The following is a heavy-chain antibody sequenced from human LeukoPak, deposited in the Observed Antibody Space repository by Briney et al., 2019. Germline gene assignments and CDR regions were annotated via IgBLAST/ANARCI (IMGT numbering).Heavy chain of an antibody. D-gene: IGHD6-19*01. CDR3: AAIAVAGTFDY. Sequence: GGSLRLSCAPSGFTFSSYSMSWVRQAPGKGLEWVSSISSSSSYIYYADSVKGRFTISRDNAKNSLYLQMNSLRAEDTAVYYCAAIAVAGTFDYWGQGTLVTVSS. V-gene: IGHV3-21*01. J-gene: IGHJ4*02. CDR2: ISSSSSYI. CDR1: GFTFSSYS.